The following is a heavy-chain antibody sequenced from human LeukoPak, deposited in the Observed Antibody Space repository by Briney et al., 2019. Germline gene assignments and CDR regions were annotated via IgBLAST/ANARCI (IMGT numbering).Heavy chain of an antibody. V-gene: IGHV3-7*01. CDR3: ARYRRFGEIIGYFDQ. J-gene: IGHJ4*02. CDR2: IKQDGSEK. Sequence: PGGSLRLSCAASGFTFSSYRMSWVRQAPGKGLEWVAYIKQDGSEKYYVDSVKGRFTISRDNVGNSLYLQMNSLRAEDTAVYYCARYRRFGEIIGYFDQWGRGTLVTVSS. D-gene: IGHD3-10*01. CDR1: GFTFSSYR.